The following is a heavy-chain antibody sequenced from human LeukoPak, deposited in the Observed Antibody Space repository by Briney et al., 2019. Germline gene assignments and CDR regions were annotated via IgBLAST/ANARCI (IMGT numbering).Heavy chain of an antibody. CDR2: IYYSGST. Sequence: PSETLSLTCTVSGGSISSSSYYWGWIRQPPGKGLEWIGSIYYSGSTYYNPSLKSRVTISVDTSKNQFSLKLSSVTAADTAVYYCARDLRRHFDYWGQGTLVTVSS. J-gene: IGHJ4*02. V-gene: IGHV4-39*02. CDR3: ARDLRRHFDY. CDR1: GGSISSSSYY.